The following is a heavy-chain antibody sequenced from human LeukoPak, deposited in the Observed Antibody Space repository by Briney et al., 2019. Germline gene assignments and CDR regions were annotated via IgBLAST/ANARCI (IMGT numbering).Heavy chain of an antibody. J-gene: IGHJ3*02. CDR3: ARDPLSYYYDSSGFDAFDI. CDR2: IYSVGSGNST. D-gene: IGHD3-22*01. V-gene: IGHV3-66*01. Sequence: GGSLRLSCAASVLTLSTSYMSWVRQAPGKGLEGVTVIYSVGSGNSTYYADSVKGRFTISRDNSKNTLYIQMSSLRAEDTAVYYCARDPLSYYYDSSGFDAFDIWGQGTMVTVSS. CDR1: VLTLSTSY.